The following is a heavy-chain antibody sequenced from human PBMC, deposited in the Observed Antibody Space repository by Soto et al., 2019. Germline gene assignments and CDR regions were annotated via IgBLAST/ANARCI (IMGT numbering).Heavy chain of an antibody. CDR3: ARDLGWLQFDY. J-gene: IGHJ4*02. CDR1: GYTFSSYA. D-gene: IGHD5-12*01. Sequence: QVQLVQSGAEEKKPGASVKVSCKASGYTFSSYAMDWVRQAPGQRLEWMGWINAGNGNTKYSQKFQGRVTISRDTSASTAYMELSSLRSEETAVYYCARDLGWLQFDYWGQGTLVTVSS. V-gene: IGHV1-3*05. CDR2: INAGNGNT.